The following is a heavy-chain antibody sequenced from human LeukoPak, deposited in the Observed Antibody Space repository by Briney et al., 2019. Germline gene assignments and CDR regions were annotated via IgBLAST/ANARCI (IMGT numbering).Heavy chain of an antibody. Sequence: ASVKVSCKASGGTFSSYAISWVRQAPGQGLEWMGGIIPIFGTANYAQKFQGRVTITADESTSTAYMELSSLRSEDTAVYYCAASPTSGGYCSGGSCLMSYYGMDVWGQGTTVTVS. CDR2: IIPIFGTA. CDR1: GGTFSSYA. D-gene: IGHD2-15*01. CDR3: AASPTSGGYCSGGSCLMSYYGMDV. J-gene: IGHJ6*02. V-gene: IGHV1-69*13.